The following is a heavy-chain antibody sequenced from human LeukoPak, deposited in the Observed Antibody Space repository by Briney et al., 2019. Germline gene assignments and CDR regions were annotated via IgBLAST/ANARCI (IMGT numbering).Heavy chain of an antibody. D-gene: IGHD3-10*01. CDR3: ARYGSGSYLKDPFDH. CDR2: ITADGSET. CDR1: GFAFSSFW. Sequence: GGSLRLSCAASGFAFSSFWMHWVRQAPGKGLVWVSQITADGSETTYADSVRGRFTVFRDNAKNTLFLQMNSLRDEDTAVYYCARYGSGSYLKDPFDHWGQGTLVTVSS. J-gene: IGHJ4*02. V-gene: IGHV3-74*01.